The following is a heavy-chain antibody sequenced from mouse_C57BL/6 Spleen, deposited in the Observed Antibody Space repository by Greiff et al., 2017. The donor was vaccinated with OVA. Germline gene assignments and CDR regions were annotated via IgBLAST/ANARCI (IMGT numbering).Heavy chain of an antibody. Sequence: EVKLVESGEGLVKPGGSLKLSCAASGFTFSSYAMSWVRQTPEKRLEWVAYISSGGDYIYYADTVKGRFTISRDNARNTLYLQMSSLKSEDTAMYYCTRDLVYYGNHYYAMDYWGQGTSVTVSS. CDR2: ISSGGDYI. D-gene: IGHD2-1*01. CDR1: GFTFSSYA. CDR3: TRDLVYYGNHYYAMDY. V-gene: IGHV5-9-1*02. J-gene: IGHJ4*01.